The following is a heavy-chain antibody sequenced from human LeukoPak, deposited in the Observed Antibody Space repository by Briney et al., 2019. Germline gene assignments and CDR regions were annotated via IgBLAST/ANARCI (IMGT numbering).Heavy chain of an antibody. V-gene: IGHV4-59*08. CDR3: ARTYCDFWSGYTGWFDP. J-gene: IGHJ5*02. CDR2: IYYSGST. Sequence: SETLSLTCTVSGGSISSYYWSWIRQPPGKGLEWIGYIYYSGSTNYNPSLKSRVTISVDTSKNQFSLKLSSVTAADTAVYYCARTYCDFWSGYTGWFDPWGQGTLVTVSS. D-gene: IGHD3-3*01. CDR1: GGSISSYY.